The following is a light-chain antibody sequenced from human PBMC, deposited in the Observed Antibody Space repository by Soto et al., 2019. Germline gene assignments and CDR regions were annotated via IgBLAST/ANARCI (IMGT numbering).Light chain of an antibody. CDR3: QSYDSTLSARYV. Sequence: QSVLTQPPSVSGAPGQRVTISCTGSSSNIGANYDVHWYQQRPGTAPKLLIFANSNRPSGVPDRFSGSKSGTSASLVITGLQAEDEGDYCCQSYDSTLSARYVFGTGTQLTVL. V-gene: IGLV1-40*01. CDR2: ANS. CDR1: SSNIGANYD. J-gene: IGLJ1*01.